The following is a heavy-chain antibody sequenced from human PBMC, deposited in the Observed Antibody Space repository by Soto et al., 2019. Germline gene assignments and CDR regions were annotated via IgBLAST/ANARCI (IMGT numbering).Heavy chain of an antibody. Sequence: QVQLVQSGPEVQKPGASLKVSCKASGYTFTASGISWVRQAPGQGLEWMGWTSIYNGHTEYSPKFLGRVVMTTDTSAETADLELKSLRPDDAALDYSAIWDDYGASYPDQFYQWGQGALVTGSA. V-gene: IGHV1-18*01. CDR2: TSIYNGHT. CDR3: AIWDDYGASYPDQFYQ. CDR1: GYTFTASG. D-gene: IGHD4-17*01. J-gene: IGHJ4*02.